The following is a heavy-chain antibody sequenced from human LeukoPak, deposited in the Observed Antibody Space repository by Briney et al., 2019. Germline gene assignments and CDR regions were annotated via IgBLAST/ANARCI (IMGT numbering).Heavy chain of an antibody. CDR1: GFGLCKFW. V-gene: IGHV3-7*04. Sequence: GSLKPFFAAPGFGLCKFWIGRARQTPGKRVECVANIKQDGSAKTYGDSVKGRFTISRDNARNALYLQMNSLRAEDTAVYYCTRVAGSIDYWGQGTLVTVSS. CDR3: TRVAGSIDY. D-gene: IGHD6-19*01. J-gene: IGHJ4*02. CDR2: IKQDGSAK.